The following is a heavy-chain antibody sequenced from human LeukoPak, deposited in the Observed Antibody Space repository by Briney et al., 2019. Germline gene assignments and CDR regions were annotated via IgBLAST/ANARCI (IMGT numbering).Heavy chain of an antibody. V-gene: IGHV3-48*01. Sequence: GGSLRLSCAASGFTFSSYSMNWVRKAPGKELEWVSYISSSSSTIYYADSVKGRCTISRDNSKNTLYLQMNSLRAEDTAVYYCAKWTLRFLAYDAFDIWGQGTMVTVSS. CDR2: ISSSSSTI. CDR3: AKWTLRFLAYDAFDI. D-gene: IGHD3-3*01. CDR1: GFTFSSYS. J-gene: IGHJ3*02.